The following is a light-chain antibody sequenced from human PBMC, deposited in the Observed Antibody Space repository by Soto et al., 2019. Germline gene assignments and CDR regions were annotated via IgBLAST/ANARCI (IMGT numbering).Light chain of an antibody. V-gene: IGKV3-20*01. CDR1: QSVSSRS. CDR2: DAF. J-gene: IGKJ1*01. CDR3: ELYGNSRT. Sequence: EIVLTQSPGTLSLSPGERATLSCRASQSVSSRSLAWYQQKPGQAPRLLIYDAFSRVTGIPDRFSGSGSGTDFTLTISRLEPEDFAVYYCELYGNSRTFGQGTKVDIK.